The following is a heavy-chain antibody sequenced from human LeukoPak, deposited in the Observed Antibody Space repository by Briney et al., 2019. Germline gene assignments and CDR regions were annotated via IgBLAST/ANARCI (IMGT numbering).Heavy chain of an antibody. J-gene: IGHJ4*02. D-gene: IGHD1-26*01. Sequence: GGSLRLSCAASGFTFSSYAMSWVRQAPGKGLEWVSAISGSGGSTYYADSVKGRFTISRDNSKNTLYLQMNSLRAGDTAVYYCASGYSGSYFLFDYWGQGTLVTVSS. V-gene: IGHV3-23*01. CDR1: GFTFSSYA. CDR2: ISGSGGST. CDR3: ASGYSGSYFLFDY.